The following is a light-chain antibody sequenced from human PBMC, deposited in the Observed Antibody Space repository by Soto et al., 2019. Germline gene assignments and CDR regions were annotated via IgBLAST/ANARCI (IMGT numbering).Light chain of an antibody. J-gene: IGKJ2*01. CDR3: QQYLNWPPQYT. Sequence: EIVMTQSPATLSVSPGERATLSCRASQTVSSNLAWYQQKPGQAPRLLIHGASTRATGVPARFSGSGSGTEFTLTISSLQSEDFAVYYCQQYLNWPPQYTFGLGTKLQIK. V-gene: IGKV3-15*01. CDR2: GAS. CDR1: QTVSSN.